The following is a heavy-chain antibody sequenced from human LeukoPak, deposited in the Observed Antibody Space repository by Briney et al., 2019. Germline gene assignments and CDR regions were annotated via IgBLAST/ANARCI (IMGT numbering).Heavy chain of an antibody. CDR1: GYSISSGYH. V-gene: IGHV4-38-2*02. CDR3: ARVVQSTDSSGFYLPEYFQH. CDR2: IYHSGST. Sequence: SETLSLTCTVSGYSISSGYHWGWIRPPPGKGLEWIGSIYHSGSTYYNPSLKSRVTISVDTSKNQFSLKLRSVTAADTAVYYCARVVQSTDSSGFYLPEYFQHWGQGTLVTVSS. D-gene: IGHD3-22*01. J-gene: IGHJ1*01.